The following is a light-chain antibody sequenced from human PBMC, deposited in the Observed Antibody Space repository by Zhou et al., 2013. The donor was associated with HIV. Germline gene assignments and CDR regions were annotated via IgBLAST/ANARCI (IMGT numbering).Light chain of an antibody. CDR2: AAS. V-gene: IGKV1-39*01. CDR1: QSISSY. Sequence: DIQMTQSPSSLSASVGDRVTITCRASQSISSYLNWYQQKPGKAPKLLIYAASTLQSGVPSRFSGSGSGTEFTLTISSLQPEDFATYYCQQSYSTSRGRWTFGQGTKVEIK. J-gene: IGKJ1*01. CDR3: QQSYSTSRGRWT.